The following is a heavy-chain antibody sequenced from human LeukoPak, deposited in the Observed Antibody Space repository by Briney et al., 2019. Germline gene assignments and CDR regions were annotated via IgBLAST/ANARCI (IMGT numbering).Heavy chain of an antibody. D-gene: IGHD6-19*01. CDR3: ARGRYSSGWRLDY. CDR1: GGSISSGGYS. Sequence: PSETLSLTCAVSGGSISSGGYSWSWIRQPPGKGLEWIGYIYHSGSTYYNPSLKSRVTISVDRSKNQFSLKLSSVTAADTAVYYCARGRYSSGWRLDYWGQGTLVTVSS. J-gene: IGHJ4*02. CDR2: IYHSGST. V-gene: IGHV4-30-2*01.